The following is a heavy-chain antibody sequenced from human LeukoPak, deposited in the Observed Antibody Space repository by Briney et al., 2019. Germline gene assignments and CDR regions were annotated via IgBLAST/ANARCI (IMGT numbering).Heavy chain of an antibody. D-gene: IGHD3-3*01. V-gene: IGHV4-59*05. J-gene: IGHJ6*03. CDR1: GVSISSYY. CDR3: ATYYDFWSGQTRYMDV. CDR2: IYYSGST. Sequence: SKTLSLTCTVSGVSISSYYWSWVRQPAGKGLEWSGSIYYSGSTYYNPSLKSRVTISVDTSKNQFSLKLSSVTAADTAVYYCATYYDFWSGQTRYMDVWGKGTTVTVSS.